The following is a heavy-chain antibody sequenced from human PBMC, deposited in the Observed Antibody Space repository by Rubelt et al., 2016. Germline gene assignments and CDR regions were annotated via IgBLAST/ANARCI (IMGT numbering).Heavy chain of an antibody. Sequence: EVQMVESGGGLIQPGGSMRLSCEVSGFTVSVNYMCWVRQAPGKGLVWVSRNSSAGPNIVYAEYVKGRFTISRADAKHTQYRQMNSLRAEDTSVYYCVGRSGVTTPYWGQGTLVTVSS. V-gene: IGHV3-74*02. CDR1: GFTVSVNY. CDR2: NSSAGPNI. J-gene: IGHJ4*02. D-gene: IGHD4-11*01. CDR3: VGRSGVTTPY.